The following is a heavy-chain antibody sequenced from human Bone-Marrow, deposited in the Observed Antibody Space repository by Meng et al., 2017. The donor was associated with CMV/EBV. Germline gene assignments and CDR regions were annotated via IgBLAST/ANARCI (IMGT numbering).Heavy chain of an antibody. D-gene: IGHD2-2*02. J-gene: IGHJ6*02. CDR1: GGSFSGYY. V-gene: IGHV4-34*01. Sequence: SQTLSLTCAVYGGSFSGYYWSWIRQTPERGLEWIGEINHRGSTNYNPSLKSRVTISVDTSKNRFSLKLSSVTAADTAVYYCARGLRDCSSTSCYTRYYYYYGMDVWGQGTTVTVSS. CDR3: ARGLRDCSSTSCYTRYYYYYGMDV. CDR2: INHRGST.